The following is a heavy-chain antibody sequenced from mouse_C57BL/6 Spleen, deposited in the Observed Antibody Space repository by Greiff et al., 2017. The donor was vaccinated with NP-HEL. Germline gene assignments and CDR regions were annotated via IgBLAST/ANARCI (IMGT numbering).Heavy chain of an antibody. Sequence: QVQLQQSGPELVKPGASVKISCKASGYAFSSSWMNWVKQRPGKGLEWIGRIYPGDGDTNYNGKFKGKATLTADKSSSTAYMQLSSLTSEDSAVYFWARWSGTIDYWGQGTTLTVSS. CDR1: GYAFSSSW. CDR3: ARWSGTIDY. D-gene: IGHD3-3*01. J-gene: IGHJ2*01. V-gene: IGHV1-82*01. CDR2: IYPGDGDT.